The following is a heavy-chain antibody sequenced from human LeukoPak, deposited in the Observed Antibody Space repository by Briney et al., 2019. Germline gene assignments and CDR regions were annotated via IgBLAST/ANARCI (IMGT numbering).Heavy chain of an antibody. CDR1: GYSISSGYY. CDR3: ARQYRCYGGTPWY. Sequence: SETLSLTCAVPGYSISSGYYWGWLRQPPGKGLEGIGSIYHSGSTYYNPSLKRRVTISVDTSKNQFSLKLSSVTAADTAVYYCARQYRCYGGTPWYWGQGTLVTVSS. V-gene: IGHV4-38-2*01. J-gene: IGHJ4*02. D-gene: IGHD4-23*01. CDR2: IYHSGST.